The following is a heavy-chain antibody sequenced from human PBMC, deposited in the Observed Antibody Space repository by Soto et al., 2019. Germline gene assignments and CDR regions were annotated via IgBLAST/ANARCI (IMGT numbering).Heavy chain of an antibody. J-gene: IGHJ6*02. CDR3: ARGGTDYGDYEPYYYYGMDV. V-gene: IGHV4-34*01. Sequence: SETLSLTCAVYGGSFSGYYWSWVRQPPGKGLEWIGEINHSGSTNYNPSLKSRVTISVDTSKNQFSLKLSSVTAADTAVYYCARGGTDYGDYEPYYYYGMDVWGQGTTVTVSS. D-gene: IGHD4-17*01. CDR2: INHSGST. CDR1: GGSFSGYY.